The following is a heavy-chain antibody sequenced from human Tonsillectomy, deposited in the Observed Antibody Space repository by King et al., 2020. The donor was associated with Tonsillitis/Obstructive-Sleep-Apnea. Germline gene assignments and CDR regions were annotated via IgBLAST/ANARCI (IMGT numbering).Heavy chain of an antibody. Sequence: QLVQSGAEVKKPGESLRISCKGSGYSFTSYWITWVRQMPGKGLEWMGRIDPSDSYTNYSPSFQGHVTISADKSISTAYLQWSSLRASDTAMYYCARLDSIVVVPAPIYYYMDVGGKGTTVTVSS. CDR2: IDPSDSYT. D-gene: IGHD2-2*02. CDR3: ARLDSIVVVPAPIYYYMDV. J-gene: IGHJ6*03. CDR1: GYSFTSYW. V-gene: IGHV5-10-1*01.